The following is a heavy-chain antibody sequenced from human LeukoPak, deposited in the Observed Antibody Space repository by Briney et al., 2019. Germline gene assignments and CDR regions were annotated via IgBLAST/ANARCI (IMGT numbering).Heavy chain of an antibody. D-gene: IGHD3-10*01. J-gene: IGHJ5*02. CDR1: GYTFTDYY. CDR2: INPNSGDT. V-gene: IGHV1-2*02. Sequence: GASVKVSCKASGYTFTDYYINWVRQAPGQGLEWMGWINPNSGDTNYAQKFQDRATMTRDTSISTAYIELNLLRSDDTAVYYCARGDYYGSPKVVAAWGQGTLVTVSS. CDR3: ARGDYYGSPKVVAA.